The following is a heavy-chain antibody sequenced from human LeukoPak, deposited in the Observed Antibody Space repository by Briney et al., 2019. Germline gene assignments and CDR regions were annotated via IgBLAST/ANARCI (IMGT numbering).Heavy chain of an antibody. J-gene: IGHJ3*02. CDR1: GYTFTSYD. CDR2: MNPNCGNT. D-gene: IGHD3-9*01. Sequence: ASVKVSCKASGYTFTSYDINWVRQATGQGLKGMGWMNPNCGNTGYAQKLQDRVTMTRNTSISTAYMELSSLRSEDTAVYYCARGITYYDILTGYFHGGAFEIWGQGTMVTVSS. CDR3: ARGITYYDILTGYFHGGAFEI. V-gene: IGHV1-8*01.